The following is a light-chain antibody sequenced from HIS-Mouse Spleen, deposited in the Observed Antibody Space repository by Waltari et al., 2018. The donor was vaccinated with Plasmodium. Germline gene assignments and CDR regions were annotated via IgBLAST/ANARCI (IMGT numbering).Light chain of an antibody. CDR2: EGS. Sequence: QSALTQPASVSGSPGQSLTIPCTGTSSHVGSSNLVPWYQQPPGKAPKLMIYEGSKRPSGVSNRFSGSKSGNTASLTISGLQAEDEADYYCCSYAGSSTLVFGGGTKLTVL. CDR1: SSHVGSSNL. CDR3: CSYAGSSTLV. J-gene: IGLJ3*02. V-gene: IGLV2-23*01.